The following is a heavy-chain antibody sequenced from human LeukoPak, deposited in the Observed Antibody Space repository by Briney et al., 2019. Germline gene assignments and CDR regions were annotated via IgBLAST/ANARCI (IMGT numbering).Heavy chain of an antibody. CDR1: GGSFSGYY. Sequence: SETLSLTCAVYGGSFSGYYWSWIRQPPGKGLEWIGEINHSGSTNYNPSLKSRVTISVDTSKNQFSLKPSSVTAADTAVYYCARGGVVYGVLYYYYYMDVWGKGTTVTVSS. CDR2: INHSGST. CDR3: ARGGVVYGVLYYYYYMDV. J-gene: IGHJ6*03. D-gene: IGHD3-3*01. V-gene: IGHV4-34*01.